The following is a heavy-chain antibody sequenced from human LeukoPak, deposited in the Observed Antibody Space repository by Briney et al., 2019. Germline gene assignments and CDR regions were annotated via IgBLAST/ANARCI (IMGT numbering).Heavy chain of an antibody. D-gene: IGHD7-27*01. CDR3: ARQRGWGFGSYFDY. J-gene: IGHJ4*02. CDR1: GGSISSSNW. V-gene: IGHV4-4*02. CDR2: IYHSGST. Sequence: SGTLSLTCAVSGGSISSSNWWSWVRQPPGKGLEWIGEIYHSGSTYYNPSLKSRVTISVDTSKNQFSVKMYSVTAADTAVFYCARQRGWGFGSYFDYWGRGTLVTVSS.